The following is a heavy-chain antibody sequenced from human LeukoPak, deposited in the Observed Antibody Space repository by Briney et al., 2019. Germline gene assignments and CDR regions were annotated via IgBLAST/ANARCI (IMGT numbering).Heavy chain of an antibody. CDR1: GFTFTSSA. V-gene: IGHV1-58*01. Sequence: ASVKVSCKASGFTFTSSAVQWVRQARGQRLEWIGWIVVGSGNTNYAQKFQERVTFTRDMSTSTAYMELSSLRSEDTAVYYCAAAEGASPDAFDIWGQGTMVTVSS. J-gene: IGHJ3*02. CDR2: IVVGSGNT. CDR3: AAAEGASPDAFDI. D-gene: IGHD1-26*01.